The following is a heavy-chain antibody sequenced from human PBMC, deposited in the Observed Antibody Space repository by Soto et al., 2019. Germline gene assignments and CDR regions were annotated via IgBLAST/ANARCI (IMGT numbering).Heavy chain of an antibody. CDR2: IYYSGTT. V-gene: IGHV4-31*03. J-gene: IGHJ6*02. CDR3: AAACVACGGFNYYGMDV. Sequence: QVQLQESGPGLVKPSQTLSLTCTVSGGSISSGGYYWYWIRQHPGKGLEWIGYIYYSGTTYYNPSLTSRLTISVHTSKNQFSLKLSSVTAADTAVYYCAAACVACGGFNYYGMDVWGQGTTVTVSS. D-gene: IGHD2-21*01. CDR1: GGSISSGGYY.